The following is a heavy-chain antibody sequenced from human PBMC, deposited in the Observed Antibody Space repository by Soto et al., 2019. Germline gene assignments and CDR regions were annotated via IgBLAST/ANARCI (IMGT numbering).Heavy chain of an antibody. D-gene: IGHD6-13*01. CDR2: ISANSGTT. CDR1: GFTFSSNA. V-gene: IGHV3-23*01. Sequence: GGSLRLSCAASGFTFSSNAMTWVRQAPGKGLEWVSFISANSGTTYFADSVKGRFTISRDNSKNTLYLQMNSLRAEDTAVYYCAKASSISWGVFDYWGQGTLVTVSS. CDR3: AKASSISWGVFDY. J-gene: IGHJ4*02.